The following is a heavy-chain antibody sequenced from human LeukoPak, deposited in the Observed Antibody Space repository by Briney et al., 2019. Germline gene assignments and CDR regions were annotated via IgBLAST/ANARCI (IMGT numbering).Heavy chain of an antibody. Sequence: KSRGSLRLSCAASGFTFSSYSMNWVRQAPGKGLEWVSSISSSSSYIYYADSVKGRFTISRDNAKNSLYLQMNSLRAEDTAVYYCARYYYDSSGAWFDPWGQGTLVTVSS. V-gene: IGHV3-21*01. CDR2: ISSSSSYI. J-gene: IGHJ5*02. D-gene: IGHD3-22*01. CDR1: GFTFSSYS. CDR3: ARYYYDSSGAWFDP.